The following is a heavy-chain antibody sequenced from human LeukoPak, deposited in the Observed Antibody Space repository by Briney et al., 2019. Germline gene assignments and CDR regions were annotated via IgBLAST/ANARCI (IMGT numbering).Heavy chain of an antibody. V-gene: IGHV4-4*07. CDR1: GGSISSYY. CDR3: ARDDSAGTIAQDFDY. D-gene: IGHD2-15*01. CDR2: IYTSGST. J-gene: IGHJ4*02. Sequence: SETLSLTCTVSGGSISSYYWSWIRQPAGKGLEWIGRIYTSGSTNYNPSLKSRVTMSVDTSKNQFSLKLSSVTAADTAVYYCARDDSAGTIAQDFDYWGQGTLVTVSS.